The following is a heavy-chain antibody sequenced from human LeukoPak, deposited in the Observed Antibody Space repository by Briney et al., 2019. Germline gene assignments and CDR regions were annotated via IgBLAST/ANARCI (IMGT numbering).Heavy chain of an antibody. V-gene: IGHV3-21*01. CDR3: ASDYYDSSGPTLGAFDI. D-gene: IGHD3-22*01. CDR2: ISSSSSYI. Sequence: GGSLRLSCAASGSTFSSYSMNWVRQAPGKGLEWVSSISSSSSYIYYADSVKGRFTISRDNAKNSLYLQMNSLRAADTAVYYCASDYYDSSGPTLGAFDIWGQGTMVTVSS. J-gene: IGHJ3*02. CDR1: GSTFSSYS.